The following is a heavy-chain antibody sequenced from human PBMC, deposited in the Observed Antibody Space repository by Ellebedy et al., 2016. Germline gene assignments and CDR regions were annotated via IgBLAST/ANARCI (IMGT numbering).Heavy chain of an antibody. V-gene: IGHV3-74*01. CDR2: ISTDGSSA. D-gene: IGHD3-10*01. Sequence: GESLKISCAASGFTFSGHWMHWVRQAPGKGLVWVARISTDGSSATYADSVRGRFTISRDNSKNRLYLQMSSLKVEDTATYYCANVGGSGTYYNGYWGQGTLVTVSS. CDR3: ANVGGSGTYYNGY. J-gene: IGHJ4*02. CDR1: GFTFSGHW.